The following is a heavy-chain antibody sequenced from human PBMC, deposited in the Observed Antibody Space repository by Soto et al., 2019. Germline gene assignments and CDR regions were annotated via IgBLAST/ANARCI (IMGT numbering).Heavy chain of an antibody. Sequence: QVQLTESGGGVVQPGGSLRLSCAASGFNFSISDIHWVRQAPGTGLEWVSGISSDGTKKYDVKSVRGRLAISGDNSKNTVYVGLGPLRAEDPAVYYCSRGGGDYVQWYFDRWGRGIPVTVS. D-gene: IGHD4-17*01. CDR3: SRGGGDYVQWYFDR. V-gene: IGHV3-30*09. CDR2: ISSDGTKK. J-gene: IGHJ2*01. CDR1: GFNFSISD.